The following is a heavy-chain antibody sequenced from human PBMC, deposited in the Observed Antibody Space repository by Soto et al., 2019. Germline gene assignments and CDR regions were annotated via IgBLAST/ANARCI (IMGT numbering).Heavy chain of an antibody. D-gene: IGHD3-16*01. Sequence: EVHLVESGGGSVEPGGSLRLSCTASGFTFNGAWTNWVRQAPGKGLEWVGRVKSKVDGGSIDYSAPVRGRFTISRDDSRGTVDLQMNSLSAEDSAMYYCSADLPDWGAYAFDYWGQGTLVTVSS. J-gene: IGHJ4*02. V-gene: IGHV3-15*07. CDR1: GFTFNGAW. CDR3: SADLPDWGAYAFDY. CDR2: VKSKVDGGSI.